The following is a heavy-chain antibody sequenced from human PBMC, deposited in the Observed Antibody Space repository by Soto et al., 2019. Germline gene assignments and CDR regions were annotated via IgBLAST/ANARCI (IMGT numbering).Heavy chain of an antibody. V-gene: IGHV1-69*05. D-gene: IGHD3-9*01. CDR3: AREGYDILTGSYFDY. CDR2: IIPIFGTA. J-gene: IGHJ4*02. CDR1: GGTFSSYA. Sequence: GASVKVSCKACGGTFSSYAISWVRQAPGQGLEWMGGIIPIFGTAKYSQKFQGRVTMTTDTSTSTAYMELRSLRSDDTAVYYCAREGYDILTGSYFDYWGQGTLVTVSS.